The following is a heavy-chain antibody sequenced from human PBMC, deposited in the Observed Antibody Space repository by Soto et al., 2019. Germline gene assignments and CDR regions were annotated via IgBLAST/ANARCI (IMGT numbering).Heavy chain of an antibody. J-gene: IGHJ3*02. CDR3: AKDGHCSSTSCHKRDAFDI. Sequence: PGGSLRLSCAASGFTFSSYAMSWVRQAPGKGLEWVSAISGSGGSTYYADSVKGRFTISRDNSKNTLYLQMNSLRAEDTAVYYCAKDGHCSSTSCHKRDAFDIWGQGTMVTVSS. D-gene: IGHD2-2*02. CDR2: ISGSGGST. V-gene: IGHV3-23*01. CDR1: GFTFSSYA.